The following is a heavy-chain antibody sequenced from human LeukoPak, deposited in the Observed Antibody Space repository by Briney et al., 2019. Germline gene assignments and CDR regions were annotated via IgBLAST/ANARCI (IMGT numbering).Heavy chain of an antibody. Sequence: SETLSLTCTVSGGSVSSGSYYWSWIRQPPGKGLEWIGYIYYSGSTNYNPPLKSRVTISVDTSKNQFSLKLSSVTAADTAVYYCARDQVRGVISYWGQGTLVTVSS. CDR1: GGSVSSGSYY. CDR2: IYYSGST. CDR3: ARDQVRGVISY. J-gene: IGHJ4*02. D-gene: IGHD3-10*01. V-gene: IGHV4-61*01.